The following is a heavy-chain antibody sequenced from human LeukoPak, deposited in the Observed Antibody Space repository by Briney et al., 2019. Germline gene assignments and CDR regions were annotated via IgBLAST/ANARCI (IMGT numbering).Heavy chain of an antibody. D-gene: IGHD3-10*01. CDR2: MSSDGSNK. Sequence: GGSLRLSCAASGFTFSIYAMSWGRQAPGKGLEWVAAMSSDGSNKNYADSVKGRFTISRDDFKNTLFLEMNSLRPEDMAVYYCARDRGGSGSYYSDYWGQGTLVIVSS. V-gene: IGHV3-30-3*01. CDR1: GFTFSIYA. CDR3: ARDRGGSGSYYSDY. J-gene: IGHJ4*02.